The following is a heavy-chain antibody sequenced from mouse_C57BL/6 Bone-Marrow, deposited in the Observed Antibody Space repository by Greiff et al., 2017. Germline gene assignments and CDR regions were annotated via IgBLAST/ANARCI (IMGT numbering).Heavy chain of an antibody. CDR1: GYAFSSYW. J-gene: IGHJ4*01. Sequence: VQLQQSGAELVKPGASVKTSCKASGYAFSSYWMNWVKQRPGKGLEWIGQIYPGDGDTNYNGKFKGKATLTADKSSSTAYMQLSSLTSEDSSVYFCERWGYYYGSSGDYWGQGTSDT. V-gene: IGHV1-80*01. CDR3: ERWGYYYGSSGDY. D-gene: IGHD1-1*01. CDR2: IYPGDGDT.